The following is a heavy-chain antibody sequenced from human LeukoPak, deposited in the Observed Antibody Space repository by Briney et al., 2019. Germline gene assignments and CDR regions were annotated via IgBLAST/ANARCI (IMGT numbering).Heavy chain of an antibody. CDR2: INHSGST. V-gene: IGHV4-34*01. CDR1: GGSFSVYN. Sequence: SETLSLTCAVYGGSFSVYNWTWIRQPPGRGLEWIGEINHSGSTSYNPALKSRVTISIDTSMNQFSLKLRFLAAADTAVYYCARHSVPGGGFDPWGQGTLVTVSS. J-gene: IGHJ5*02. CDR3: ARHSVPGGGFDP. D-gene: IGHD6-19*01.